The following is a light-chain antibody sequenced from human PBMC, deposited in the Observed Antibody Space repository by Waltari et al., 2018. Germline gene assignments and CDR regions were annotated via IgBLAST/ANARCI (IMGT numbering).Light chain of an antibody. J-gene: IGLJ3*02. Sequence: QSVLTQPPSASGAPGQRVTIPCSGSSSNIGGNHPNWYKHLPGTAPKLIIYINNQRPSGVPDRFSGSKSGTSASLAISGLQSEDEADYYCAAWDDSLNGWVFGGGTKVSVL. CDR1: SSNIGGNH. V-gene: IGLV1-44*01. CDR3: AAWDDSLNGWV. CDR2: INN.